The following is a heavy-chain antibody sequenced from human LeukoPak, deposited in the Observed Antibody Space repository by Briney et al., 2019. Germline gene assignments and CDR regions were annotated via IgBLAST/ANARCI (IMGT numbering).Heavy chain of an antibody. J-gene: IGHJ6*03. CDR3: ARHSSGSYYTILYYYYYYMDV. Sequence: SVKVSCKASGGTFSSYTISWVRQAPGQGLEWMGRIIPILGRANYAQKFQGRGTITADKATSTAHMELSSLRSEDTAVYYCARHSSGSYYTILYYYYYYMDVWGKGTTVTVSS. D-gene: IGHD3-10*01. CDR1: GGTFSSYT. CDR2: IIPILGRA. V-gene: IGHV1-69*02.